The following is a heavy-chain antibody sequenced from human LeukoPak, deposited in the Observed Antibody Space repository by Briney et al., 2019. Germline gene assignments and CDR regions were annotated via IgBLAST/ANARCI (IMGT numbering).Heavy chain of an antibody. V-gene: IGHV1-69*05. J-gene: IGHJ3*02. CDR1: GGTFSSYA. CDR3: ARDRGERDSTWSLPAHGFDI. D-gene: IGHD6-13*01. Sequence: SVKVSCKASGGTFSSYAISWVRQAPGQGLEWMGRIFPIFRTANYAQKFQGRVTVTTDESTSTAYMELSSLRPEDTAMYYCARDRGERDSTWSLPAHGFDIWGQGTMVTVSS. CDR2: IFPIFRTA.